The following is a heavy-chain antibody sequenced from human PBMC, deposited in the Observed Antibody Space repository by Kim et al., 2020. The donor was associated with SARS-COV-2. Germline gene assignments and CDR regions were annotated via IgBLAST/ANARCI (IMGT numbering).Heavy chain of an antibody. D-gene: IGHD3-16*02. J-gene: IGHJ4*02. CDR3: AKDAGPGDYIWGSYRPPVDY. CDR1: GFTFSSYA. CDR2: ISGSGGST. V-gene: IGHV3-23*01. Sequence: GGSLRLSCAASGFTFSSYAMSWVRQAPGKGLEWVSAISGSGGSTYYADSVKGRFTISRDNSKNTLYLQMNSLRAEDTAVYYCAKDAGPGDYIWGSYRPPVDYWGQGTLVTVSS.